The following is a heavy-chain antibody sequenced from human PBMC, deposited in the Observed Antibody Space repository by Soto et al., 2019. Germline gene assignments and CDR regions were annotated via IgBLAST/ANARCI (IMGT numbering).Heavy chain of an antibody. J-gene: IGHJ2*01. V-gene: IGHV4-30-4*01. CDR3: ARTYTYGQYWYFDL. D-gene: IGHD5-18*01. Sequence: QVQLQESGPGLVKPSQTLSLACTVSGDSVSSGHYYWTWIRHPPGKGLEWIGYMSYSGSTYYNPSLKSRVAVSVNTSKNQFSLHLNSVTAADTAVYYCARTYTYGQYWYFDLWGRGTLVTVSS. CDR1: GDSVSSGHYY. CDR2: MSYSGST.